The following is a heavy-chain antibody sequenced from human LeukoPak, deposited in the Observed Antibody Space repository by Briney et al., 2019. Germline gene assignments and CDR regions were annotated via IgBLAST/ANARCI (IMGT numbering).Heavy chain of an antibody. CDR2: ISSSGSTI. CDR3: ARLEYYYVSGNYYKLFDY. Sequence: QPGGSLRLSCVASGFTFSSYNMNWVRQAPGKGLEWVSDISSSGSTIYFADSVKGRFTISRDNAKNSLYLQMNSLRDEDTAVYYCARLEYYYVSGNYYKLFDYWGQGTLVTVCS. J-gene: IGHJ4*02. CDR1: GFTFSSYN. D-gene: IGHD3-10*01. V-gene: IGHV3-48*02.